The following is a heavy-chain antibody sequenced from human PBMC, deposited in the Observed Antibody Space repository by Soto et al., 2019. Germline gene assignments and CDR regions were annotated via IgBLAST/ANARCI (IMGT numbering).Heavy chain of an antibody. CDR3: ARLSNCGWFDP. Sequence: SETLSLTCTVSGGSISSYYWSWIRQPPGKGLEWIGYIYYSGSTNYNPSLKSRVTISVDTSKNQFSLKLSSVTAADTAVYYCARLSNCGWFDPWGQGTLVTVSS. CDR1: GGSISSYY. V-gene: IGHV4-59*01. D-gene: IGHD4-4*01. CDR2: IYYSGST. J-gene: IGHJ5*02.